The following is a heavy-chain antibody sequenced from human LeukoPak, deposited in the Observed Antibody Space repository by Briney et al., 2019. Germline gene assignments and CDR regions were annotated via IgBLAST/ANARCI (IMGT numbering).Heavy chain of an antibody. CDR3: AKDLRRPSGYPDY. CDR2: ITGGAGST. Sequence: GGSLRLSCAASGFTFGSYAMTWVRQAPGKGLEWVSAITGGAGSTYYADSVKGRFTISRDNSKNTLYLQMNSLRAEDTAVYYCAKDLRRPSGYPDYWGQGTLVTVSS. D-gene: IGHD5-12*01. J-gene: IGHJ4*02. V-gene: IGHV3-23*01. CDR1: GFTFGSYA.